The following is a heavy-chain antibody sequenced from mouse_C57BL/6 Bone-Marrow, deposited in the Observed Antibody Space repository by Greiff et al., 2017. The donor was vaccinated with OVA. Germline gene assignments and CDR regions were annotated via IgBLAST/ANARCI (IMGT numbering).Heavy chain of an antibody. J-gene: IGHJ4*01. V-gene: IGHV1-15*01. D-gene: IGHD1-1*01. CDR1: GYTFTDYA. Sequence: QVQLQQSGAELVRPGASVTLSCKASGYTFTDYAMHWVKQTPVHGLEWIGAIDPETGGTAYNQKFKGKAILTADKSSSTAYMELRSLTSEDSAVYYCTRDDDGRSGNYAIDYWGQGTSGTVSS. CDR3: TRDDDGRSGNYAIDY. CDR2: IDPETGGT.